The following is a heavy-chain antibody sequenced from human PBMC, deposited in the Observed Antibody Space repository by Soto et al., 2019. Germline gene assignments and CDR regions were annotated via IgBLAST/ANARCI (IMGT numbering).Heavy chain of an antibody. CDR3: AAATTVTTFDY. Sequence: WASVKVSCKASGFTFSSSAVQWVRQARGQRLEWIGWIVVASGNTNYAQKFQERATITRDMSTSTAYMELSSLRSEDTAVYYCAAATTVTTFDYWGQGTQVTVSS. D-gene: IGHD4-17*01. CDR1: GFTFSSSA. J-gene: IGHJ4*02. CDR2: IVVASGNT. V-gene: IGHV1-58*01.